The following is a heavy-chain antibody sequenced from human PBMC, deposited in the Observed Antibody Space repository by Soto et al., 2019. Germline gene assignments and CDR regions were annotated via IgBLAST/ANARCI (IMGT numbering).Heavy chain of an antibody. V-gene: IGHV4-4*07. CDR3: ARSYRDSYEH. Sequence: PSETLSLTCNVSGGSISNNYWTWIRQPAGKGPEWIGRIYSNGRTNFNPPLKSRISMSIDTSKNQFSLKLTSVTAADTAVYYCARSYRDSYEHWGQGTLVTVSS. CDR1: GGSISNNY. J-gene: IGHJ1*01. CDR2: IYSNGRT. D-gene: IGHD4-17*01.